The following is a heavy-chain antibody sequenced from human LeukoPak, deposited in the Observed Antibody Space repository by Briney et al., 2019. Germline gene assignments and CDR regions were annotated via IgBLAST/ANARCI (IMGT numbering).Heavy chain of an antibody. CDR1: GGSFSGYY. J-gene: IGHJ4*02. D-gene: IGHD3-22*01. CDR3: ARSKITYYYDSSGYYFDY. V-gene: IGHV4-34*01. Sequence: PSETLSLTCAVYGGSFSGYYWSWIRQPPGKGLEWIGEINHSGSTNYNPSLKSRVTISVGTSKNQFSLKLSSVTAADTAVYYCARSKITYYYDSSGYYFDYWGQGTLVTVSS. CDR2: INHSGST.